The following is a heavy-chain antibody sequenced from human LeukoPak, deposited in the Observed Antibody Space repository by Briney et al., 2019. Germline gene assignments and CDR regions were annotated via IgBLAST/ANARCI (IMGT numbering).Heavy chain of an antibody. CDR2: MNPGDADA. J-gene: IGHJ4*02. V-gene: IGHV5-51*01. CDR3: ARRPTSGQYYFDK. Sequence: GESLKISCKGSGYTFTRYWMAWVRQMPGKGLEWMAIMNPGDADATYSPSFQGQVTVSVDKSVSTAYLQWSSLRAADTAIYYCARRPTSGQYYFDKWGQGTLVTVPS. D-gene: IGHD6-19*01. CDR1: GYTFTRYW.